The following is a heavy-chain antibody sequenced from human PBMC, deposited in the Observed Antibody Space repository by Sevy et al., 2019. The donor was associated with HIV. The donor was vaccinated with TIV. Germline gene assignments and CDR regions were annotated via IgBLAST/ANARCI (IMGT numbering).Heavy chain of an antibody. CDR2: IKSDGSST. D-gene: IGHD3-9*01. V-gene: IGHV3-74*01. Sequence: GGSLRLSCAASGFTFSSYWMHWVRQAPGKGLVWVSRIKSDGSSTNYADSVKGRFTISRDNAKNTLYVQMNSLRGEDTAVYYCARGSMTSYFYNGMDVWGQGTAVTVSS. J-gene: IGHJ6*02. CDR3: ARGSMTSYFYNGMDV. CDR1: GFTFSSYW.